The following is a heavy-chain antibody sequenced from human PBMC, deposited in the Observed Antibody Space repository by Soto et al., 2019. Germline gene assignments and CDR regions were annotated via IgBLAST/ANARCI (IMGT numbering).Heavy chain of an antibody. V-gene: IGHV1-3*01. D-gene: IGHD3-10*01. CDR1: GYTFTSYA. J-gene: IGHJ4*02. Sequence: ASVKVSCKASGYTFTSYAMLWVRQAPGQRLEWMGWINAGNGNTKYSQKFQGRVTITRDTSAITAYMELSSLRSEDTAVYYCARDFNYGSGDYWGQGTLVTVSS. CDR2: INAGNGNT. CDR3: ARDFNYGSGDY.